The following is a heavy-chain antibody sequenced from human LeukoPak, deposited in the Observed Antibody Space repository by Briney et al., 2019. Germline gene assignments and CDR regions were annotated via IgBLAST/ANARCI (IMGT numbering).Heavy chain of an antibody. CDR3: ARHGGAAAGRNFDY. J-gene: IGHJ4*02. V-gene: IGHV4-39*01. CDR2: ISYSGST. D-gene: IGHD6-13*01. CDR1: GGPISSNIYY. Sequence: SETLSLTCTVSGGPISSNIYYRGWIRQPPGKRLAWIGSISYSGSTYYNPSLKSRVTISVDTSKNQFSLKLSSVTATDTAVYYCARHGGAAAGRNFDYWGQGTLVTVSS.